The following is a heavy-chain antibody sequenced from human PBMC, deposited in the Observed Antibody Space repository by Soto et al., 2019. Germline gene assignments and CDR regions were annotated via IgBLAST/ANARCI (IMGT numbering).Heavy chain of an antibody. V-gene: IGHV3-30-3*01. J-gene: IGHJ2*01. CDR3: ARGAEPTRYWYFDL. CDR2: ISYDGSNK. Sequence: PGGSLRLSCAASGFTFSSYAMHWVRQAPGKGLEWVAVISYDGSNKYYADSVKGRFTISRDNSKNTLYLQMNSLRAEDTAVYYCARGAEPTRYWYFDLWGRGTPVTVSS. CDR1: GFTFSSYA. D-gene: IGHD1-26*01.